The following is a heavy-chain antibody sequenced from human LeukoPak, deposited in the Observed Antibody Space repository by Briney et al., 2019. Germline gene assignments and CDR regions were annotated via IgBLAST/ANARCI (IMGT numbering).Heavy chain of an antibody. CDR1: GDSISSYY. CDR2: IYYSGST. Sequence: SETLSLTCTVSGDSISSYYWSWVRQPPGKGLEWIGYIYYSGSTNYNPPLKSRLTISVDTSKNHFSLRLSSVTAADTAIYYCARHYYVSGSYYNFDYWGQGTLVAVSS. J-gene: IGHJ4*02. CDR3: ARHYYVSGSYYNFDY. V-gene: IGHV4-59*08. D-gene: IGHD3-10*01.